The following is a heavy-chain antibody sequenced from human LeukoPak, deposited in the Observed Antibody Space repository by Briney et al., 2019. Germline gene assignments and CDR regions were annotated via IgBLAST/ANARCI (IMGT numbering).Heavy chain of an antibody. D-gene: IGHD5/OR15-5a*01. J-gene: IGHJ3*02. CDR2: IYYSGST. Sequence: PSETLSLTCTVSGGSISSGGYYWSWIRQHPGKGLEWIGYIYYSGSTYYNPSLKRRVTISVDTSKNQFSLKLSSVTAADTAVYYCARAEVYGRFIGAFDIWGQGTMVTVSS. CDR1: GGSISSGGYY. V-gene: IGHV4-31*03. CDR3: ARAEVYGRFIGAFDI.